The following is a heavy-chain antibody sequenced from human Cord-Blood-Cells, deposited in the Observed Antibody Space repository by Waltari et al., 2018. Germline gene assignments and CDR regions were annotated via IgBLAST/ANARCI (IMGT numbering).Heavy chain of an antibody. CDR2: IRSKANSYAT. J-gene: IGHJ5*02. CDR3: TRHPPTGNWFDP. V-gene: IGHV3-73*01. CDR1: GFTFSGPA. Sequence: EVQLVESGGGLVQPGGSLKLSCAASGFTFSGPAMHWVRQASGKGLDWVGRIRSKANSYATAYAASVKGRFTISRDDSKNTAYLQMNSLKTEDTAVYYCTRHPPTGNWFDPWGQGTLVTVSS. D-gene: IGHD2-8*02.